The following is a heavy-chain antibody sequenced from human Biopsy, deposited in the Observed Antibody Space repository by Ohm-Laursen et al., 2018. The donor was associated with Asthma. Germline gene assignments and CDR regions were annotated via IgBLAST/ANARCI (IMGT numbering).Heavy chain of an antibody. D-gene: IGHD3-16*01. V-gene: IGHV3-30*03. Sequence: SLRLSCAASGFSGLTFRDFGMHWVRQAPGKGLEWLAWISHQGPYTAYADSVKGRFTVSRDNSKNTLHLQMNSLSPEDTAVYYCARDFSRAIMIGGGREHYFDFWGQGTLVTVSS. CDR3: ARDFSRAIMIGGGREHYFDF. CDR1: GFSGLTFRDFG. J-gene: IGHJ4*02. CDR2: ISHQGPYT.